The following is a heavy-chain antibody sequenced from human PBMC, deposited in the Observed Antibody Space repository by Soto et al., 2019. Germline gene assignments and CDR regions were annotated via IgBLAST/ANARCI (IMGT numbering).Heavy chain of an antibody. CDR2: IKPNGDT. D-gene: IGHD5-12*01. Sequence: QVQLQPWGAGLLKPSETLSLTCAVSGGTLNGNFWGWIRQPPGKRLEWIGEIKPNGDTNYNSSLKSRVTISVDTSKNQFSLKLTSVTAADTAVYYCARERDSLLAASYYFDHWGQGTVVTVSS. CDR1: GGTLNGNF. CDR3: ARERDSLLAASYYFDH. V-gene: IGHV4-34*01. J-gene: IGHJ4*02.